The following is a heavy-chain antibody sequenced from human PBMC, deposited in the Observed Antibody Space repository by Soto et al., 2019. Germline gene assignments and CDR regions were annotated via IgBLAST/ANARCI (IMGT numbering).Heavy chain of an antibody. V-gene: IGHV4-31*09. CDR1: GGSISSGAYY. Sequence: SETLSLTCTVSGGSISSGAYYWSWIRHHPGKGLEWIGYIYHIGSTNYNPSLRGRVTISVDKSNNQFSLTLKYVTAADTAVYYCATLPPRIEVTVLPIPTWGQGTLVTVSS. J-gene: IGHJ5*02. CDR2: IYHIGST. D-gene: IGHD2-15*01. CDR3: ATLPPRIEVTVLPIPT.